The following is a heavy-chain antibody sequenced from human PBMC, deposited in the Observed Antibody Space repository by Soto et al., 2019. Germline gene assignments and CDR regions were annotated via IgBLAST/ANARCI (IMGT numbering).Heavy chain of an antibody. CDR1: GGSISSGGYY. V-gene: IGHV4-31*03. Sequence: QVQLQESGPGLVKPSQTLSLTCTVSGGSISSGGYYWSWIRQHPGKGLEWIGYIYYRGSTYYNPSHQTRVTRAIDTTKNHFSLKLSSVTAADTAVYDCARDLRYRDYESYSMDVWRQGTTVTVSS. D-gene: IGHD1-26*01. CDR3: ARDLRYRDYESYSMDV. CDR2: IYYRGST. J-gene: IGHJ6*02.